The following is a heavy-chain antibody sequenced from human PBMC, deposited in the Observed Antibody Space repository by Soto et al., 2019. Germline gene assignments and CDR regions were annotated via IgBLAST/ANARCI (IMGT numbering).Heavy chain of an antibody. J-gene: IGHJ4*02. CDR1: GFTFSSYA. Sequence: GGSLRLSCAASGFTFSSYAMSWVRQAPGKGLEWVSAISGSGGSTYYADSVKGRFTISRDNSKNTLYLQMNSLRAEDTAVYYCAKVTEKVVAATGFDYWGQGTLVTVSS. V-gene: IGHV3-23*01. D-gene: IGHD2-15*01. CDR2: ISGSGGST. CDR3: AKVTEKVVAATGFDY.